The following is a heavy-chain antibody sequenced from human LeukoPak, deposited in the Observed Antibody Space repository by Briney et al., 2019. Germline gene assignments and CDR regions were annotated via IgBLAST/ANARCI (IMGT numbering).Heavy chain of an antibody. J-gene: IGHJ4*02. Sequence: GGSLRLSCAASGFTFSSYSMNWVRQAPGKGLEGVSSISSSSSYIYYADSVKGRFTFSRDNAKNSLYLQMNSLRAEDTAVYYCARHRTASDYWGQGTLVTVSS. D-gene: IGHD3-16*02. V-gene: IGHV3-21*01. CDR2: ISSSSSYI. CDR3: ARHRTASDY. CDR1: GFTFSSYS.